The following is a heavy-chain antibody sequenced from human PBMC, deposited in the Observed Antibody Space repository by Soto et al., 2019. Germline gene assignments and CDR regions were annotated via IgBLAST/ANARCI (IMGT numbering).Heavy chain of an antibody. CDR2: IYWNDDK. CDR3: AYRIVAYGLGV. D-gene: IGHD5-12*01. J-gene: IGHJ6*02. V-gene: IGHV2-5*01. Sequence: QITLREAGPTLVKPTQTLTLTCTFSGISLSSSGVAVAWIRQPPGKALEWLANIYWNDDKYYSPSLRSRLTISRDTSKKQVVLIMTNMDPVDTATYYCAYRIVAYGLGVWGQGTTVTVSS. CDR1: GISLSSSGVA.